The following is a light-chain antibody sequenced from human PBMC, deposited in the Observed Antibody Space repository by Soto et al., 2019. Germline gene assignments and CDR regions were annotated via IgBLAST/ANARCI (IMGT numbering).Light chain of an antibody. CDR1: ISDDGGYNY. CDR2: DVT. CDR3: SSYTTSNTRQIV. J-gene: IGLJ1*01. Sequence: QSVLTQPASVSGSPGQSITISCTGTISDDGGYNYVSWYQHHPGKAPKLIIYDVTNRPSGVSNPFSGSKSGNTASLTISGLQPEDQADYYCSSYTTSNTRQIVFGTGTKVTVL. V-gene: IGLV2-14*03.